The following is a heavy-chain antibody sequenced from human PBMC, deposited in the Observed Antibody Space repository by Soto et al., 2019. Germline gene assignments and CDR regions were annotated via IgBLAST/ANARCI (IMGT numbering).Heavy chain of an antibody. V-gene: IGHV4-4*02. CDR1: GASISSTYW. CDR3: ATLPPRIVVVMTDLPT. Sequence: QLRESGPGLVKPSGTLSLTCFVSGASISSTYWWSWVRQTPGKRLEWIGQIYHTGTTSYNPSLKNRVTISLDKSNNRLSLRLTSMTAADTAVYYCATLPPRIVVVMTDLPTWGQGTLVTVSS. CDR2: IYHTGTT. J-gene: IGHJ5*02. D-gene: IGHD2-15*01.